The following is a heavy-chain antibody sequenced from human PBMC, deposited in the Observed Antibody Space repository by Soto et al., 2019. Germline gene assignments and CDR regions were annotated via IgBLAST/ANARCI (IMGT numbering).Heavy chain of an antibody. Sequence: GGSLRLSCAASRFTFSRSAMSWVRQAPGKGLEWVSGISGSGDSTYYGDSVKGRFTISRDNSKNTLYLQMNRLRAEDTALYYCAKSPDYYFYMDVWGKGTTVTVSS. J-gene: IGHJ6*03. CDR2: ISGSGDST. CDR1: RFTFSRSA. CDR3: AKSPDYYFYMDV. V-gene: IGHV3-23*01.